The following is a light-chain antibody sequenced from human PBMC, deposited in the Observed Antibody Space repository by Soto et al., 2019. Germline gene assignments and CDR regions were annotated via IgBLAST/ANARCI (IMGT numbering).Light chain of an antibody. CDR1: SSDVGGYNY. CDR2: EVT. Sequence: QSVLTQPASVSGSPGQSITISCPGTSSDVGGYNYVSWYPQHPGKAPKLMIYEVTNRPSGVSNRFSGSKSGNTASLTSSGLQAEDEADYYCSSFTSNTTRHVFGPGTKVTVL. J-gene: IGLJ1*01. CDR3: SSFTSNTTRHV. V-gene: IGLV2-14*01.